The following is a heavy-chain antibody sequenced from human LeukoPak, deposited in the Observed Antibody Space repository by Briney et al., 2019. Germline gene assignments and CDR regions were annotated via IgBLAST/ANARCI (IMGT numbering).Heavy chain of an antibody. J-gene: IGHJ4*02. V-gene: IGHV4-59*11. CDR1: GGSMTSRY. CDR3: ARDSSYCHDASCWAPDVQVVPGYYFDY. D-gene: IGHD2-2*01. Sequence: PSETLSLTCTVSGGSMTSRYWSWIRQSPGKGLEWIGYIHDSGSTNYNPSLRSRVTISLDTSNNHFSLRLSSVTAADTAMYYCARDSSYCHDASCWAPDVQVVPGYYFDYWGPGILVTVTS. CDR2: IHDSGST.